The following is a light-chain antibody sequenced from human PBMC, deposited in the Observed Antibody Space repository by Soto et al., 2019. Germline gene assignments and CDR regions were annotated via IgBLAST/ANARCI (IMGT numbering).Light chain of an antibody. Sequence: DIVMTQSPATLSVSPGERATLSCRASQSVSSNLAWYQQKPGQAPRLLIYGASTRATGIPARFSGSGSGTEFTLTISSLQSEDSALDSYQHYNNWTPGRTFGRGTKVEIK. CDR1: QSVSSN. J-gene: IGKJ1*01. CDR2: GAS. CDR3: QHYNNWTPGRT. V-gene: IGKV3-15*01.